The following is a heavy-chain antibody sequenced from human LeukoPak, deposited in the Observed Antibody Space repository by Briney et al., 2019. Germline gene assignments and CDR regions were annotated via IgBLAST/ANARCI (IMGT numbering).Heavy chain of an antibody. CDR2: TYYASKWFN. CDR1: GDRVSSNSAG. Sequence: SQTLSLTCAISGDRVSSNSAGWNWIRQSPSRGLEWLGRTYYASKWFNDYAVSVKSRISINPDTSKNQFSLQLNSVTPEDTAVYYCARELGYCSGGTCHRDYYWGQGTLVTVSS. CDR3: ARELGYCSGGTCHRDYY. D-gene: IGHD2-15*01. J-gene: IGHJ4*02. V-gene: IGHV6-1*01.